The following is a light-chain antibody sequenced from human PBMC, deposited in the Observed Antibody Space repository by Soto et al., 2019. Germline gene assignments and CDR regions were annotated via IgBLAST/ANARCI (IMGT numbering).Light chain of an antibody. CDR2: DVT. Sequence: QSALTQPHSVSGSPGQSVTISCTGTSNDIGGYNSVSWYQRHPGKAPKLIIYDVTKRPSGVPDRFSGSKSGDTASLTISGLQSEDEAEYYCSSYTTIKTVVFGGGTKVTVL. CDR3: SSYTTIKTVV. J-gene: IGLJ2*01. V-gene: IGLV2-11*01. CDR1: SNDIGGYNS.